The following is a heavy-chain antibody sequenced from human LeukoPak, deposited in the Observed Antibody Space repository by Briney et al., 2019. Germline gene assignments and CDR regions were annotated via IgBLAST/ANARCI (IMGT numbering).Heavy chain of an antibody. J-gene: IGHJ4*02. CDR1: GFSFSNYG. CDR2: ISYDGSQ. Sequence: GGSLRLSCAASGFSFSNYGMYWVRQAPGKGLDWAALISYDGSQYYADSVKGRFTISRDKSKHTLHLQMNSLRTEDTAVYYCAKGRSGTAVAAPDCWGQGTLVTVSS. CDR3: AKGRSGTAVAAPDC. D-gene: IGHD6-19*01. V-gene: IGHV3-30*18.